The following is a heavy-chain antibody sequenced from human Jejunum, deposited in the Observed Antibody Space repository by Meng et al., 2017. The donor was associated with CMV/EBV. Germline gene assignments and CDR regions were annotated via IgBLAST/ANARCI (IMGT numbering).Heavy chain of an antibody. CDR3: ARGPSIGVRGVFYFDY. D-gene: IGHD3-10*01. Sequence: QLVRSGAGVKKPGAPVKVSCNASGYTFIAYYMHWVRQAPGQGLEWMGWINPNTGGTNFAQKFQGRVTMARDTSITTAYMELSGLRSDDTAVYYCARGPSIGVRGVFYFDYWGQGTLVTVSS. J-gene: IGHJ4*02. V-gene: IGHV1-2*02. CDR2: INPNTGGT. CDR1: GYTFIAYY.